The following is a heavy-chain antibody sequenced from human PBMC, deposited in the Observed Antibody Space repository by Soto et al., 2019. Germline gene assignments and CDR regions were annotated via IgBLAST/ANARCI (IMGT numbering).Heavy chain of an antibody. CDR1: GGSISSYY. CDR2: IYYTGSI. D-gene: IGHD2-21*02. J-gene: IGHJ4*02. V-gene: IGHV4-59*01. CDR3: ARGPNCISDCYSFEY. Sequence: PSETLSLTCTVSGGSISSYYRSWIRQSPWKGLEWNGNIYYTGSINYNPSLKSRVTTSVDTSKNQFSLNLSSVTAADTAVYYCARGPNCISDCYSFEYWGQGTLVTVS.